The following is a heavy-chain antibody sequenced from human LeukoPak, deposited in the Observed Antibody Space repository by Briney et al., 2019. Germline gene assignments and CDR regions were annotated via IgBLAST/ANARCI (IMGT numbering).Heavy chain of an antibody. CDR1: GFTFSNYG. V-gene: IGHV3-33*06. J-gene: IGHJ2*01. D-gene: IGHD6-13*01. CDR2: IWYDGSTK. Sequence: GGSLRLSCAASGFTFSNYGIHWVRQAPGKRLEWVALIWYDGSTKHYADSVEGRFTISRDNSKNTVYLQMNSLRADDTAVYYCAKDRITAAGTWYYDLWGRGTLVTVSS. CDR3: AKDRITAAGTWYYDL.